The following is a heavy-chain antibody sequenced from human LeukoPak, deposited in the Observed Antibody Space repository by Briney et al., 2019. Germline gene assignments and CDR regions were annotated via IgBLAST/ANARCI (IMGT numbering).Heavy chain of an antibody. Sequence: GRSLRLSCAASGFTFSSSAMSWVRQAPGKGLEWVSAISGSGGSTYYADSVKGRFTISRDNSKNTLYLQMNSLRAEDTAVYYCAKGGPAGSNYFDFWGQGTLVTVSS. J-gene: IGHJ4*02. CDR1: GFTFSSSA. D-gene: IGHD1-26*01. CDR2: ISGSGGST. CDR3: AKGGPAGSNYFDF. V-gene: IGHV3-23*01.